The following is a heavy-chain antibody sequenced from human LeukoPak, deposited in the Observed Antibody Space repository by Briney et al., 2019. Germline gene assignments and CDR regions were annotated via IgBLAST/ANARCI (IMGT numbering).Heavy chain of an antibody. J-gene: IGHJ4*02. V-gene: IGHV3-23*01. D-gene: IGHD3-3*01. CDR1: GFTLGTYS. CDR2: IIANSYGT. Sequence: GGSLRLSCAASGFTLGTYSMNWVRQAPGKGLEWLAAIIANSYGTYYADSVKGGFTISRDDSRSTLYLQMNNLRVEDTAIYYCAKDREPDGLWNFDFWGQGTLVTVSS. CDR3: AKDREPDGLWNFDF.